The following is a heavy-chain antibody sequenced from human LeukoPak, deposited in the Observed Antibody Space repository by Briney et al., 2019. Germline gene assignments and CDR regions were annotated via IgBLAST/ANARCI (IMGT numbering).Heavy chain of an antibody. Sequence: GGSLRLSCAASGFTFGSYWMSWVRQAPGKGLEWVANIKQDGSEKYYVDSVKGRFTISRDNSKNTLYLQMNSLRAEDTAVYYCASQIRYSYGYFDYWGQGTLVTVSS. D-gene: IGHD5-18*01. J-gene: IGHJ4*02. V-gene: IGHV3-7*01. CDR1: GFTFGSYW. CDR3: ASQIRYSYGYFDY. CDR2: IKQDGSEK.